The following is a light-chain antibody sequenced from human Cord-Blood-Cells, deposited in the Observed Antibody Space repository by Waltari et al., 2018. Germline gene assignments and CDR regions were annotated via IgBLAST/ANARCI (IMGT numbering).Light chain of an antibody. CDR3: SSYTSSSTLV. CDR1: SSDVGGYNY. J-gene: IGLJ2*01. CDR2: DVS. Sequence: QSALTQSASVSGSPGQSTTISCTGTSSDVGGYNYVSWYQQHPGKAPKLMIYDVSKRPSGVSNRFSGSKSGNTASLTISGLQAEDEADYYCSSYTSSSTLVFGGGTKLTVL. V-gene: IGLV2-14*01.